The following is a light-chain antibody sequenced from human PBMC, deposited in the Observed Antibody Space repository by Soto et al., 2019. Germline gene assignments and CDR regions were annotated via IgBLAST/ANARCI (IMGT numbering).Light chain of an antibody. CDR3: SSYTGSSTVV. Sequence: QSPLTQPASVSGSPGQSITLSCTGTSSDVGGYNYVSWYQQQPGKAPKLMIYDVSNRPKGVSNRFSGYKSGNTASLNISGLQAEHEADYYCSSYTGSSTVVCGGGTKVTLL. CDR1: SSDVGGYNY. CDR2: DVS. J-gene: IGLJ2*01. V-gene: IGLV2-14*01.